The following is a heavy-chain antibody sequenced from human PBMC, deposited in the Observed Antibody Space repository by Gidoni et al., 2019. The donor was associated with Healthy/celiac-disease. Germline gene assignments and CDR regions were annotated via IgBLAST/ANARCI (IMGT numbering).Heavy chain of an antibody. CDR3: ARGRGDYDFWSGLYYYYGMDV. V-gene: IGHV4-34*01. D-gene: IGHD3-3*01. CDR1: GGSFSGYY. CDR2: INHSGST. Sequence: QVKLQQWGAGLLKPSETLSLTCAVYGGSFSGYYWSWIRQPPGKGLEWIGEINHSGSTNYNPSLKSRVTISVDTSKNQFSLKLSSVTAADTAVYYCARGRGDYDFWSGLYYYYGMDVWGQGTTVTVSS. J-gene: IGHJ6*02.